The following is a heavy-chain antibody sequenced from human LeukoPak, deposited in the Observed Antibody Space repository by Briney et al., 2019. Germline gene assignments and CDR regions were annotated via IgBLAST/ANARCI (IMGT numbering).Heavy chain of an antibody. J-gene: IGHJ5*02. Sequence: PGGSLRLSCAASGFTFSSYAMSWVRRAPGKGLEWVSAISGSGGSTYYADSVKGRFTISRDNSKNTLYLQMNSLRAEDTAVYYCAKPQVLWFGESSNWFDPWGQGILVTVSS. CDR3: AKPQVLWFGESSNWFDP. D-gene: IGHD3-10*01. CDR2: ISGSGGST. CDR1: GFTFSSYA. V-gene: IGHV3-23*01.